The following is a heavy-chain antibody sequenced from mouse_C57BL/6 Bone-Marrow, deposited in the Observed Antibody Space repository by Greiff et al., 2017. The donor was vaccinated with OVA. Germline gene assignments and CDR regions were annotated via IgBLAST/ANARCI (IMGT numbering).Heavy chain of an antibody. J-gene: IGHJ1*03. V-gene: IGHV5-12*01. CDR1: GFTFSDYY. Sequence: EVKVESGGGLVQPGGSLKLSCAASGFTFSDYYMYWVRQTPEKRLEWVAYISNGGGSTYYPDTVKGRFTISRDNAKNTLYLQMSRLKSEDTAMYYCARHSYGYWYFDVWGTGTTVTVSS. D-gene: IGHD1-1*02. CDR3: ARHSYGYWYFDV. CDR2: ISNGGGST.